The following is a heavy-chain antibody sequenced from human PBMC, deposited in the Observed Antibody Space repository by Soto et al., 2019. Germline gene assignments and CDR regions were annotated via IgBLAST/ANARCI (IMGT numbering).Heavy chain of an antibody. D-gene: IGHD4-17*01. CDR2: IGAYNGNT. Sequence: QVQLVQSGPEVKKPGTSVRVSCKTAGYTFTNYGITWVRQAPGQGLEWMGWIGAYNGNTNYAQRFQGRLTMTTDTSTDKGYMELRSLKSDDTAVYYCARGYGDYIRALDVWGQGTTVTVSS. J-gene: IGHJ6*02. V-gene: IGHV1-18*04. CDR3: ARGYGDYIRALDV. CDR1: GYTFTNYG.